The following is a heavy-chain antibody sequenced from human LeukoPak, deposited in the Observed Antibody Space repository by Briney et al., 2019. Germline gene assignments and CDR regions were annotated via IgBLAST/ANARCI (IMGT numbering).Heavy chain of an antibody. CDR3: ARAAPTVTTVRFDY. D-gene: IGHD4-17*01. Sequence: PSETLSLTCTVSGGSISSGGYYWSWIRQHAGKGLEWIGYISYSGSTYYNPSLKSRVIISVDTSKNQFSLKLSSVTAADTAVYYCARAAPTVTTVRFDYWGQGTLVTVSS. CDR1: GGSISSGGYY. V-gene: IGHV4-31*03. J-gene: IGHJ4*02. CDR2: ISYSGST.